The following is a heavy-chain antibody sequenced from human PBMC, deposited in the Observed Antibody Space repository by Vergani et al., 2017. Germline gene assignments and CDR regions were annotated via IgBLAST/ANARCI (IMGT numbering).Heavy chain of an antibody. CDR2: ISPNSGGT. Sequence: QVQLVQSVTEVEKPGASVKVSCKASGYTFTGYYIHWVRQAPGQALEWMGWISPNSGGTNYAQKFQGRVTMTRDTSISTAYMELSRLRSDDTAVYYCAKEFCGTGNCYGWNHLEVWGEGTSVTVSS. V-gene: IGHV1-2*02. CDR1: GYTFTGYY. D-gene: IGHD1-1*01. CDR3: AKEFCGTGNCYGWNHLEV. J-gene: IGHJ6*04.